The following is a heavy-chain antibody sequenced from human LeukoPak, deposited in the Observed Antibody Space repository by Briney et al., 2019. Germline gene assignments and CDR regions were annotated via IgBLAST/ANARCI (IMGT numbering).Heavy chain of an antibody. J-gene: IGHJ4*02. V-gene: IGHV3-74*01. CDR2: INSDGSST. D-gene: IGHD5-18*01. Sequence: SYYWMHWVRQAPGKGLVWVSRINSDGSSTSYADSVKGRFTISRDNAKNTLYLQMNSLRAEDTAVYYCGNLDTPMGYWGQGTLVTVSS. CDR3: GNLDTPMGY. CDR1: SYYW.